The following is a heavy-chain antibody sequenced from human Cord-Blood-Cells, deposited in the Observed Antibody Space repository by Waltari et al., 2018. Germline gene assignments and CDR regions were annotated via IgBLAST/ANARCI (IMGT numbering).Heavy chain of an antibody. D-gene: IGHD3-10*01. V-gene: IGHV4-34*02. J-gene: IGHJ5*02. CDR2: INHSGST. CDR1: GGSFSGYY. CDR3: ARGAMVRGGRESWFDP. Sequence: QVQLQQWGAGLLKPSETLSLTCAVYGGSFSGYYWSWIRQPPGKGLEWSGEINHSGSTNANPSRKSRVTISVATSRTQFSLKLSSVTAADTAVYYCARGAMVRGGRESWFDPWGQGTLVTVSS.